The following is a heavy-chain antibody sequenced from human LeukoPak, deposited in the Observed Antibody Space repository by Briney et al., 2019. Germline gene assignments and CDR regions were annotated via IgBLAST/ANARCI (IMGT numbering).Heavy chain of an antibody. CDR3: AKELVNSGNYYHFDY. CDR2: ISGSGDNT. J-gene: IGHJ4*02. CDR1: GFTFSSYA. V-gene: IGHV3-23*01. D-gene: IGHD1-26*01. Sequence: GGSLRLSCVASGFTFSSYAMSWVRQAPGKGLEWVSGISGSGDNTNYADSVKGRFTISRDNSKNTLYLQMNSLRAEDTAVYYCAKELVNSGNYYHFDYWGQGTLVTVSS.